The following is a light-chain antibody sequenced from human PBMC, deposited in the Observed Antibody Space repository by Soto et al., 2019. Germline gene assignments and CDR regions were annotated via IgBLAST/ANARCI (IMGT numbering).Light chain of an antibody. CDR1: QTASSSY. CDR3: EQYGSSPRT. J-gene: IGKJ1*01. Sequence: EIVLTQSPGTLSLSPGERATLSCRASQTASSSYLAWYQQRPGQGPRLLIYGASSRATGIPDRFSGSGSGTDITLTISRLEPEDFAVYYCEQYGSSPRTFGQGTKVEIK. CDR2: GAS. V-gene: IGKV3-20*01.